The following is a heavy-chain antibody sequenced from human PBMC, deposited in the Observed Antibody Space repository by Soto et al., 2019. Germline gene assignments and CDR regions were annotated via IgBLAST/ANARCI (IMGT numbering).Heavy chain of an antibody. D-gene: IGHD3-16*02. Sequence: ASVKVSCKASGYTFTSYAMHWVRQAPGQRLEWMGWINAGNGNTKYSQKFQGRVTITRDTSASTAYMELSSLRSEDTAAYYCANDYYGDVWWSYRYTVHPLNSFDLWGQGTMVTVSS. CDR1: GYTFTSYA. CDR3: ANDYYGDVWWSYRYTVHPLNSFDL. V-gene: IGHV1-3*01. J-gene: IGHJ3*01. CDR2: INAGNGNT.